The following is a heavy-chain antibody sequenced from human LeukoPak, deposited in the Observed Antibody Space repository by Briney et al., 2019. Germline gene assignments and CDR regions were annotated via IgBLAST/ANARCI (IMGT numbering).Heavy chain of an antibody. CDR1: GFTFSSYS. V-gene: IGHV3-23*01. D-gene: IGHD5-18*01. CDR3: AKDYRGYTSGYFDY. CDR2: ISGSGGST. Sequence: AGGSLRLSCAASGFTFSSYSMNWIRQAPGKGLEWVSTISGSGGSTYYADSVKGRFTISRDNSKNTLYLQMNSLRAEDTAVYYCAKDYRGYTSGYFDYWGQGTLVTVSS. J-gene: IGHJ4*02.